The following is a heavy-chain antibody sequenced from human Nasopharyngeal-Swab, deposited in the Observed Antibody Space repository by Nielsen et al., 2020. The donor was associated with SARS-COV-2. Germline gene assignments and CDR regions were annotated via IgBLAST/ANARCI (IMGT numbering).Heavy chain of an antibody. J-gene: IGHJ6*03. CDR1: GGSISSSSYY. CDR2: IYYSGST. V-gene: IGHV4-39*01. CDR3: ARQVWQNYYYMDV. D-gene: IGHD3-16*01. Sequence: SQTLSLTCTVSGGSISSSSYYWGWIRQPPGKGLEWFGSIYYSGSTYYNPSLTSRVTISVDTSKNQFSLKLSSVTAADTAVYYSARQVWQNYYYMDVWGKGTTVTVSS.